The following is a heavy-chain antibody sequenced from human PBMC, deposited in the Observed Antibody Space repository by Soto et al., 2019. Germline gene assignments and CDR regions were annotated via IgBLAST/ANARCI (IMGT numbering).Heavy chain of an antibody. D-gene: IGHD2-15*01. V-gene: IGHV1-3*01. CDR3: AILLGYCSGSSCYSGYFQH. Sequence: ASVKVSCKASGYTFTSYAMHWVRQAPGQRLEWMGWINAGNGNTKYSQKFQGRVTITRDTSASTAYMELSSLRSEDTAVYYCAILLGYCSGSSCYSGYFQHWGQGTLVTVSS. J-gene: IGHJ1*01. CDR2: INAGNGNT. CDR1: GYTFTSYA.